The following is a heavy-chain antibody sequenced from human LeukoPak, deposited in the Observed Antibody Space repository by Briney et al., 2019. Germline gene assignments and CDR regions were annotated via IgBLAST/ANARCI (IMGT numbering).Heavy chain of an antibody. D-gene: IGHD3-10*01. CDR2: IDDSGRI. V-gene: IGHV4-39*01. CDR1: GDSFTNTDFF. J-gene: IGHJ4*02. CDR3: ARLDGSLAHISGSYPDF. Sequence: PSETLSLTCTVSGDSFTNTDFFWGWIRQPPGKGLEWIANIDDSGRIYSNPSLRSRVTMSRDTSKNQFYLKVTSVTAAATAVYYCARLDGSLAHISGSYPDFWGQGILVTVSS.